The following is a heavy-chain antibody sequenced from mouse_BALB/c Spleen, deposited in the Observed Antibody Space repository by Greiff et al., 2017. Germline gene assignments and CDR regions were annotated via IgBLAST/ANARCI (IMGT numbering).Heavy chain of an antibody. CDR3: AREMDY. CDR1: GFTFSSYG. Sequence: EVQGVESGGGLVQPGGSLKLSCAASGFTFSSYGMSWVRQTPDKRLELVATINSNGGSTYYPDSVKGRFTISRDNAKNTLYLQMSSLKSEDTAMYYCAREMDYWGQGTSVTVSS. V-gene: IGHV5-6-3*01. CDR2: INSNGGST. J-gene: IGHJ4*01.